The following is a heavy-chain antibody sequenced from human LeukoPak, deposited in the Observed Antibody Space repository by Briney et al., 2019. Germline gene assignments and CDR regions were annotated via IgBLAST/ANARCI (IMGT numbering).Heavy chain of an antibody. V-gene: IGHV3-23*01. CDR3: AKDLFLPLGTSTFDY. CDR2: ISGSGGST. D-gene: IGHD3-16*01. J-gene: IGHJ4*02. CDR1: GFTFSSYG. Sequence: GGSLRLSCAASGFTFSSYGMHWVRQAPGKGLEWVSAISGSGGSTYYADSVKGRFTISRDNSKNTLYLQMNSLRAEDTAVYYCAKDLFLPLGTSTFDYWGQGTLVTVSS.